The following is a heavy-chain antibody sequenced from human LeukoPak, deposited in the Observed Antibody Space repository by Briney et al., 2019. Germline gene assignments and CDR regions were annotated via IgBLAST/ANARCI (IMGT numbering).Heavy chain of an antibody. Sequence: PSETLSLTCTVSGDSIINYYWSWIRQSPGKGLEWIGYIYYSGSTKYNPSLKSRVTISVDTSKNQFSLKLSSVTAADTAVYYCARDHRITIFGVAVNWFDPWGQGTLVTVSS. CDR3: ARDHRITIFGVAVNWFDP. D-gene: IGHD3-3*01. V-gene: IGHV4-59*12. CDR2: IYYSGST. CDR1: GDSIINYY. J-gene: IGHJ5*02.